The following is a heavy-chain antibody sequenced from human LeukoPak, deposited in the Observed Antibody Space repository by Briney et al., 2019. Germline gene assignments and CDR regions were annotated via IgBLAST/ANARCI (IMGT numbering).Heavy chain of an antibody. CDR2: LYYSGNT. CDR3: ARGRYDFNWFDP. V-gene: IGHV4-39*01. Sequence: PTETLSLTCTVSGGSISSSSYYWGWIRQPPGKGLEWIGSLYYSGNTSYNPSLKSRVTISVDTSKNQFSLKLSSVTAADTAVYYCARGRYDFNWFDPWGQGTLVTVSS. CDR1: GGSISSSSYY. J-gene: IGHJ5*02. D-gene: IGHD3-16*01.